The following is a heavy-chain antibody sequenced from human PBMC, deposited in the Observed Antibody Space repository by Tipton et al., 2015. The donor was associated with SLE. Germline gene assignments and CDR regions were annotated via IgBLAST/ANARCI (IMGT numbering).Heavy chain of an antibody. Sequence: SLRLSCVASDFMFSFFGMHWVRQAPGKMLEWVTFIQYDGGNQFYADSVKGRFTISRDNPKNTLYPQMDSLRVDDTAVYSCADQGGHSCQSDLWGGGALVTV. CDR1: DFMFSFFG. CDR3: ADQGGHSCQSDL. J-gene: IGHJ5*02. D-gene: IGHD2-15*01. CDR2: IQYDGGNQ. V-gene: IGHV3-30*02.